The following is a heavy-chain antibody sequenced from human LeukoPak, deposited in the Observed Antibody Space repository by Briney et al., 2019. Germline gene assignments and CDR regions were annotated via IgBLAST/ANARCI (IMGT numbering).Heavy chain of an antibody. D-gene: IGHD3-3*01. V-gene: IGHV4-59*01. J-gene: IGHJ4*02. CDR1: GGSISNYY. CDR3: ARATYDGPLYFGY. CDR2: IYYSGST. Sequence: SETLSLTCTVSGGSISNYYWSWIRQPPGKGLEWMGYIYYSGSTRYNPSLKSRVAISVETSKNQFSVNLSSVPAADTAVYYCARATYDGPLYFGYWGQGTLVTVSS.